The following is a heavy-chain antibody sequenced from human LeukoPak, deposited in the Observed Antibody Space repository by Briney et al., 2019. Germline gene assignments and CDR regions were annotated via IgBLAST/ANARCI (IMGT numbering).Heavy chain of an antibody. CDR2: ISSSSSYI. Sequence: GGSLRLSCAASGFTFSSYSMNRVRQAPGKGLEWVASISSSSSYIYYADSVKRRFTISKDNANNSLYLQLNSLSADDTAVYYCARDFRGFDYWGQGTLVTVSS. CDR1: GFTFSSYS. J-gene: IGHJ4*02. V-gene: IGHV3-21*01. CDR3: ARDFRGFDY.